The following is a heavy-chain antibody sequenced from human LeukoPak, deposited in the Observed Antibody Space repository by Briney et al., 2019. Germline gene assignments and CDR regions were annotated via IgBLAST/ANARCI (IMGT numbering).Heavy chain of an antibody. J-gene: IGHJ6*02. CDR3: ARGPILLWLHKGMDV. D-gene: IGHD6-19*01. CDR1: GFIFGDHA. Sequence: PGRSLRLSCTGFGFIFGDHAMSWVRQAPGKGLEWVGFIRSKAYGATTEYAASVKGRSTISRDDSKGIAYLQMNSLEIEDTAVYYCARGPILLWLHKGMDVWGQGTTVTVSS. CDR2: IRSKAYGATT. V-gene: IGHV3-49*04.